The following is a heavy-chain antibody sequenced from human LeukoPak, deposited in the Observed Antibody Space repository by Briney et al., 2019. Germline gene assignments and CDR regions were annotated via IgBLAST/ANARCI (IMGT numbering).Heavy chain of an antibody. D-gene: IGHD3-3*01. CDR3: ARGTYDFWGGYTYYYYYYMDV. CDR1: GYTFTSYG. V-gene: IGHV1-18*01. J-gene: IGHJ6*03. CDR2: ISAYNGNT. Sequence: ASVKVSCKASGYTFTSYGISWVRQAPGQGLEWMGWISAYNGNTNYAQKLQGRVTMTTDTSTSTAYMELRSLRSDDTAVYYCARGTYDFWGGYTYYYYYYMDVWGKGTTVTVSS.